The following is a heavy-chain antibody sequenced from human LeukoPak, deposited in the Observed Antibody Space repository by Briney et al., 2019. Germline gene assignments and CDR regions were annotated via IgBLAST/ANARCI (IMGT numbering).Heavy chain of an antibody. J-gene: IGHJ6*03. D-gene: IGHD5-18*01. Sequence: SETLSLTCTVSGGSISSYYWSWLRQPPGKGLEWIGYIYYSGSTNYNPSLKSRVTISVDTSKNQFSLKLSSVTAADTAVYYCARVHSYGYYYYYYMDVWGKGTTVTVSS. CDR1: GGSISSYY. CDR2: IYYSGST. V-gene: IGHV4-59*01. CDR3: ARVHSYGYYYYYYMDV.